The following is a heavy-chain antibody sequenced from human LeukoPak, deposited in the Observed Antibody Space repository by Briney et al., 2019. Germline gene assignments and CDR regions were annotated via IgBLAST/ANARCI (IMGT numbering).Heavy chain of an antibody. Sequence: PSETLSRTCTVSGGSIISGGNYWSWVRQHPEKGLGWIGAIYYAGNTYYNPALESRVTISLDTSKNQFSLKLKSVTAADTAVYYCARESFASTFGSSVWGQGTLVAVSS. CDR1: GGSIISGGNY. CDR2: IYYAGNT. V-gene: IGHV4-31*03. J-gene: IGHJ4*02. D-gene: IGHD3-16*01. CDR3: ARESFASTFGSSV.